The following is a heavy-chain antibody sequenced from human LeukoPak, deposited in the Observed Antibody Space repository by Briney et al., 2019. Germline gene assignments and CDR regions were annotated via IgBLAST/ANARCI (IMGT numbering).Heavy chain of an antibody. D-gene: IGHD3-3*01. V-gene: IGHV4-59*06. J-gene: IGHJ5*02. CDR2: IYYSGST. CDR3: ARGGQITIFGVVTRPNWFDP. CDR1: GGSISSYY. Sequence: SETLSLTCTVSGGSISSYYWSWIRQHPGKGLEWIGYIYYSGSTYYNPSLKSRVTISVDTSKNQFSLKLSSVTAADTAVYYCARGGQITIFGVVTRPNWFDPWGQGTLVTVSS.